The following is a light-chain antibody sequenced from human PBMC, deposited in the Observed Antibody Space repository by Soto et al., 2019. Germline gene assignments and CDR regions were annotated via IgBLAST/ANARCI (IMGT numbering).Light chain of an antibody. CDR3: SSFSSITREV. CDR2: EVS. CDR1: SSDVGGYSY. J-gene: IGLJ2*01. V-gene: IGLV2-14*01. Sequence: SVLTQPASVSGSPGQSITISCTGTSSDVGGYSYVSWYQQHPGKTPKLMIYEVSNQPSGVSHRFSGSKSGNTASLTISGLQTEDEADYYCSSFSSITREVFGGGTKLTVL.